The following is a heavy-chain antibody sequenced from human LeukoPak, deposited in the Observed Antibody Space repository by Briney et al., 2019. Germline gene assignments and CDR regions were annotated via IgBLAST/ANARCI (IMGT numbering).Heavy chain of an antibody. CDR2: IYTSGST. CDR1: GGSISSYY. V-gene: IGHV4-4*07. J-gene: IGHJ6*03. CDR3: ARAWGDGYNLAYYYYMDV. D-gene: IGHD5-24*01. Sequence: KPSEALSLTCTVSGGSISSYYWSWIRQPAGKGLEWIGRIYTSGSTNYNPSLKSRVTMSVDTSKNQFSLKLSSVTAADTAVYYCARAWGDGYNLAYYYYMDVWGQGTTVTVSS.